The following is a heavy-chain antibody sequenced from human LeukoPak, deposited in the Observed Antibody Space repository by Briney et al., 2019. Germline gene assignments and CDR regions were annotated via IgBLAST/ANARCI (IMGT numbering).Heavy chain of an antibody. J-gene: IGHJ5*02. D-gene: IGHD2-15*01. CDR1: GFTFSDYN. Sequence: GGSLRLSCAASGFTFSDYNMNWVRQAPGKGLEWVSYISRTSGTMYYADSVKGRFTISRDNAKNSLYLQMNSLRDEDTAVYYCARDRSPCSGGRCYSYNWFDPWGQGTLVTVSS. V-gene: IGHV3-48*02. CDR3: ARDRSPCSGGRCYSYNWFDP. CDR2: ISRTSGTM.